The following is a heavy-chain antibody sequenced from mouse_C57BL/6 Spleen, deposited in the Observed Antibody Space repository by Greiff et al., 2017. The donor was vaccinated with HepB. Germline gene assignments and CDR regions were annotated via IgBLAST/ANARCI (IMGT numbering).Heavy chain of an antibody. J-gene: IGHJ2*01. CDR1: GFSLTSYA. CDR3: ARNSYYYGSSPSFDY. V-gene: IGHV2-9-1*01. D-gene: IGHD1-1*01. Sequence: VQGVESGPGLVAPSQSLSITCTVSGFSLTSYAISWVRQPPGKGLEWLGVIWTGGGTNYNSALKSRLSISKDNSKSQVFLKMNSLQTDDTARYYCARNSYYYGSSPSFDYWGQGTTLTVSS. CDR2: IWTGGGT.